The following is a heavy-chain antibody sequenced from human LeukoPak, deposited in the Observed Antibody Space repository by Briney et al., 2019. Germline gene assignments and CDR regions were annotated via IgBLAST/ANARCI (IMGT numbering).Heavy chain of an antibody. CDR3: RFYTSGSDY. CDR2: IRASDDTT. V-gene: IGHV3-23*01. J-gene: IGHJ4*02. D-gene: IGHD3-22*01. CDR1: GFTFSTSA. Sequence: GGSLGPSCEVFGFTFSTSAMSWVRQAPGKGLEWVSGIRASDDTTYYVDSVKGRFIVSRDNSKNTLYLQMNSLRVEDTAVYYCRFYTSGSDYWGQGTLVTVSS.